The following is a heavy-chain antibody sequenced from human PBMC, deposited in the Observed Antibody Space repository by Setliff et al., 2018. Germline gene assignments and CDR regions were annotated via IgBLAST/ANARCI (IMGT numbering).Heavy chain of an antibody. CDR1: GYTFTSYD. D-gene: IGHD3-3*01. J-gene: IGHJ6*02. CDR2: MNPNSGNT. CDR3: ARGRERDYNFWSGYYTYYYYGMDV. Sequence: ASVKVSCKASGYTFTSYDINWVRQATGQGLEWMGWMNPNSGNTGYAQKFQGRVTMTRNTSISTAYMELSSLRSEDTAVYYCARGRERDYNFWSGYYTYYYYGMDVWGQGTSVTVSS. V-gene: IGHV1-8*02.